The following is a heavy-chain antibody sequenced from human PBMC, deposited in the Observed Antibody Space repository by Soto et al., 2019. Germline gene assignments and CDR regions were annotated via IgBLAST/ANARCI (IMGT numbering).Heavy chain of an antibody. J-gene: IGHJ3*02. CDR1: GFTFSSYG. V-gene: IGHV3-30*18. CDR2: ISYDGSNK. Sequence: QVQLVESGGGVVQPGRSLRLSCAASGFTFSSYGMHWVRQAPGKGLEWVAVISYDGSNKYYADSVKGRFTISRDNSKKALYMKMNNMRDEDTAVYYCAKGGCGGDCYHAHDASDIWGQGTNVTVSS. CDR3: AKGGCGGDCYHAHDASDI. D-gene: IGHD2-21*02.